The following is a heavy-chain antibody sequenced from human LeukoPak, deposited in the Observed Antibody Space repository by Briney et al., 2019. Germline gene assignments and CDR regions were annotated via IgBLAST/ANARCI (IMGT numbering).Heavy chain of an antibody. CDR2: ISWNGGRT. V-gene: IGHV3-20*04. Sequence: PGGSLRLSCAASGFTFDDYGMSWVRQTPGKGPEWVSGISWNGGRTGYADSVKGRFTISRDNAKNSLYLQMNSLRAEDTALYYCAKYATNYYYYIDVWGKGTTVTVSS. CDR3: AKYATNYYYYIDV. CDR1: GFTFDDYG. D-gene: IGHD1-1*01. J-gene: IGHJ6*03.